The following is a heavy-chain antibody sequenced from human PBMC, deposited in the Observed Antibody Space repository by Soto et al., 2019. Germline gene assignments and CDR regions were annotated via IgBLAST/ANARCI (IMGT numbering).Heavy chain of an antibody. J-gene: IGHJ4*02. V-gene: IGHV5-10-1*01. CDR2: IDPSDSYT. CDR3: ASIGGDSSGYYYRHFDY. D-gene: IGHD3-22*01. CDR1: GYSFTSYW. Sequence: PGESLKISCKVSGYSFTSYWISCVRQMPGKGLEWMGRIDPSDSYTNYSPSFQGHVTISADKSISTAYLQWSSLKASDTAMYYCASIGGDSSGYYYRHFDYWGQGTLVTVSS.